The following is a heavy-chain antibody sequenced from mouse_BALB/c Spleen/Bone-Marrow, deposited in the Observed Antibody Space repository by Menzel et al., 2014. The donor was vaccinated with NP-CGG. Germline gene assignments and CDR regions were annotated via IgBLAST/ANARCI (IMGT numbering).Heavy chain of an antibody. V-gene: IGHV1S22*01. CDR1: GYTFTSYW. J-gene: IGHJ4*01. Sequence: LQHSGSELVRPGASVKLSCKASGYTFTSYWMHWVKQRPGQGLEWIGNIYPGSGSTNYDEKFKSKATLTVDTSSSTAYMQLSSLTSEDSAVYYCTRSLVRRDQYYARDYWGQGTSVTVSS. CDR2: IYPGSGST. CDR3: TRSLVRRDQYYARDY. D-gene: IGHD2-14*01.